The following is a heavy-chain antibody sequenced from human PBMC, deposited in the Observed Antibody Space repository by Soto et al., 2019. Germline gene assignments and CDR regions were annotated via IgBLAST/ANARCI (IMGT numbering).Heavy chain of an antibody. Sequence: QVQVVQSGAEVKKPGSSVKVSCKPSGGTFSSYTINWVRQAPGQGLEWMGGIIPFFGTTNYGQKFQGRVIITADESTGTGYMELSSLRSEDTAVYYGAYRGPSMIVVDRLEDWGQGTLVTVSS. V-gene: IGHV1-69*01. D-gene: IGHD3-22*01. CDR2: IIPFFGTT. CDR3: AYRGPSMIVVDRLED. CDR1: GGTFSSYT. J-gene: IGHJ4*02.